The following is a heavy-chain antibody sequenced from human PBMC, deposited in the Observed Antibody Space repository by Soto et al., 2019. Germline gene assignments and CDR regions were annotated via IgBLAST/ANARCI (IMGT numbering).Heavy chain of an antibody. CDR3: ARGYCSGGSCYRLNYFDY. CDR1: GYTFTSYA. J-gene: IGHJ4*02. CDR2: INAGNGNT. V-gene: IGHV1-3*01. D-gene: IGHD2-15*01. Sequence: QVQLVQSGAEVKKPGASVKVSCKASGYTFTSYAMHWVRQAPGQRLEWMGWINAGNGNTKYSQKFQGRVTITRDTSASTAYMELSSLRSEDTAVYYCARGYCSGGSCYRLNYFDYWGQRTLVTVSS.